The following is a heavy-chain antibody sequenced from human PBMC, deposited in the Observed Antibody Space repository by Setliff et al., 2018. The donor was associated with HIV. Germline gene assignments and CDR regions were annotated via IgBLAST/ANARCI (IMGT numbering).Heavy chain of an antibody. CDR2: IYFDGKT. V-gene: IGHV4-39*01. CDR3: ARHVIGLVTRYSWDAFDY. Sequence: SETLSLTCSVSGGSITNDNNYWGWIRQSPGKGLEWIGSIYFDGKTYNNPSLKSRVIMSVDRSRSQLALKVNSVTAADTATYSCARHVIGLVTRYSWDAFDYWGRGTLVTVSS. CDR1: GGSITNDNNY. J-gene: IGHJ4*02. D-gene: IGHD2-21*01.